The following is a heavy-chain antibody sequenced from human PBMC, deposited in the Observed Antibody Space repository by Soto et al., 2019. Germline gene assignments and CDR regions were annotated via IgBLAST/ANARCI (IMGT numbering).Heavy chain of an antibody. D-gene: IGHD6-13*01. CDR1: GFTFSSYG. V-gene: IGHV3-33*01. J-gene: IGHJ6*01. CDR2: IWYDGSNK. Sequence: QVQLVESGGGVVQPGRSLRLSCAASGFTFSSYGMHWVRQAPGKGLEWVAVIWYDGSNKYYADSVKGRFTISRDNSKNTLYLQMNSLRAEDTAVYYCARETSSSSTPDYYYYYGMDVW. CDR3: ARETSSSSTPDYYYYYGMDV.